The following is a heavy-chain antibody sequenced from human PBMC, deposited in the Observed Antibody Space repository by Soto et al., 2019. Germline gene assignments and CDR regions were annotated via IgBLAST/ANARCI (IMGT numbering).Heavy chain of an antibody. J-gene: IGHJ5*02. CDR2: IYYTGKT. CDR3: ARDGSSTANWIDP. CDR1: VDSLHIGGYY. V-gene: IGHV4-31*03. D-gene: IGHD2-2*01. Sequence: SETLSLTCSFSVDSLHIGGYYWTWIRQLPGKGLEWMGYIYYTGKTYYNPSLESRLTMSVDRSKNQFSLKLSSVTAADTAVYYCARDGSSTANWIDPWGPGTLVTVSS.